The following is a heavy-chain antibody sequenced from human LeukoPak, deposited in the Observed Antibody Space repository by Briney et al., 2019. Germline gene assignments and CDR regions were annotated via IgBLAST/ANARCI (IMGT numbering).Heavy chain of an antibody. V-gene: IGHV3-49*04. CDR2: IRSKAYGGTT. CDR3: TRAYYGSGSYEEGYFDY. D-gene: IGHD3-10*01. Sequence: GGSLRLSCTASGFTFGDYAMSWVRQAPGKGLEWVGFIRSKAYGGTTEYAASVKGRFTISRDDSKSIAYLQMNSLKTEDTAVYYCTRAYYGSGSYEEGYFDYWGQGTLVTVSS. CDR1: GFTFGDYA. J-gene: IGHJ4*02.